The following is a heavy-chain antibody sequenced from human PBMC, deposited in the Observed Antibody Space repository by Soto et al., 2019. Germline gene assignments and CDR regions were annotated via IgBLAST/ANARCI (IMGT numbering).Heavy chain of an antibody. J-gene: IGHJ5*02. CDR1: GFGFDITW. V-gene: IGHV5-51*01. Sequence: GSLKISCKGSGFGFDITWLAWLRQVPGKGLEWVGIIYPGDSDTRYSPSLEGRVTLSVDKTITTAYLHLTRLKESDTGTYYCAKFQRYFDRTGYLDAWGQGTPVTVSS. CDR2: IYPGDSDT. CDR3: AKFQRYFDRTGYLDA. D-gene: IGHD3-9*01.